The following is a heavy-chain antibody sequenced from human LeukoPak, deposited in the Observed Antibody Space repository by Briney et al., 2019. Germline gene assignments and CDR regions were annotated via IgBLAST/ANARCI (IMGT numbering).Heavy chain of an antibody. J-gene: IGHJ4*02. CDR3: ARWSTYCSSTSCSPGY. D-gene: IGHD2-2*01. CDR2: INPNSGGT. CDR1: GYTFTGNY. V-gene: IGHV1-2*02. Sequence: GASVKVSCKASGYTFTGNYMHWVRQAPGQGLEWMGWINPNSGGTNYAQKFQGRVTMTRDTSISTAYMELSRLRSDDTAVYYCARWSTYCSSTSCSPGYWGQGTLVTVSS.